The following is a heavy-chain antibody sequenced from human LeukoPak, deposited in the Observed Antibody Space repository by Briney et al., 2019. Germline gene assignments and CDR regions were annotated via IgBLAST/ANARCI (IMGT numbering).Heavy chain of an antibody. Sequence: GGSLRLSCAASGFTFSSYWMSWARQAPGKGLEWVANIKQDGSEKYYVDSVKGRFTISRDNAKNSLYLQMNSLRAEDTAVYYCARERLGYCSSTSCLRWFDPWGQGTLVTVSS. CDR1: GFTFSSYW. V-gene: IGHV3-7*01. D-gene: IGHD2-2*01. CDR3: ARERLGYCSSTSCLRWFDP. J-gene: IGHJ5*02. CDR2: IKQDGSEK.